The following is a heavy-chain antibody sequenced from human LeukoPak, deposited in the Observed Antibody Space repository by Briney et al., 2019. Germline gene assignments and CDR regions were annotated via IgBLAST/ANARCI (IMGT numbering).Heavy chain of an antibody. Sequence: ASVKVSCKASGYTFTSYDTNWVRQAPGQGLEWMGWMNLNSGNTGYAQKFQGRVTMTRNTSISTAYMELSSLRSEDTAVYYCARFRGNIAAAGDYWGQGTLVTVSS. J-gene: IGHJ4*02. CDR2: MNLNSGNT. CDR1: GYTFTSYD. V-gene: IGHV1-8*01. CDR3: ARFRGNIAAAGDY. D-gene: IGHD6-13*01.